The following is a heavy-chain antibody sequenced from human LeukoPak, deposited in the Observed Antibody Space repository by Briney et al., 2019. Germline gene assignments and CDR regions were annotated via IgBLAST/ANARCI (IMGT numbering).Heavy chain of an antibody. J-gene: IGHJ6*02. V-gene: IGHV7-4-1*02. CDR1: GYDFSIYT. CDR3: AREEGGLDV. CDR2: MNTNTGKA. Sequence: ASVKVSCKPSGYDFSIYTLNWVRQVPGQGPEWMGWMNTNTGKATYAQDFRGRFVFSFDSSVSTAHLEITSLKAADTAVYYGAREEGGLDVWGQGTTVIVSS.